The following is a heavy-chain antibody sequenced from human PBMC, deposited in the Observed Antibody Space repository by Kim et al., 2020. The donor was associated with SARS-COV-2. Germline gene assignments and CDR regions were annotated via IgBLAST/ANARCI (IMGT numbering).Heavy chain of an antibody. V-gene: IGHV1-3*01. Sequence: ASVKVSCKASGYTFTSYAMHWVRQAPGQRLEWMGWINAGNGNTKYSQKFQGRVTITRDTSASTAYMELSSLRSEDTAVYYCARDSASMIVVVKGFDPWGQGTLVTVSS. CDR1: GYTFTSYA. J-gene: IGHJ5*02. CDR2: INAGNGNT. CDR3: ARDSASMIVVVKGFDP. D-gene: IGHD3-22*01.